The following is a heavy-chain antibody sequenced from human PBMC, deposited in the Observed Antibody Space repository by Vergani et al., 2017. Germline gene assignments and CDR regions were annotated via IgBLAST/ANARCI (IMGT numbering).Heavy chain of an antibody. V-gene: IGHV1-18*04. Sequence: QVQLVQSGAEVKKPGASVKVSCKASGYTFTSYGISWVRQAPGQGLEWMGWISAYNGNTNYAQKLQGRVTMTTDTSTSTAYMELRSLRSDDTAVYYCARDLGYCSSTSCYTYYYYGMDVWGQGTTVTVSS. CDR2: ISAYNGNT. J-gene: IGHJ6*02. D-gene: IGHD2-2*02. CDR3: ARDLGYCSSTSCYTYYYYGMDV. CDR1: GYTFTSYG.